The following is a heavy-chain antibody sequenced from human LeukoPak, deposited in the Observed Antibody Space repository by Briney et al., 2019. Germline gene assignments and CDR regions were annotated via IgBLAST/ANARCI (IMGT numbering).Heavy chain of an antibody. CDR1: GFTFTNYA. Sequence: EGSLRLSCAASGFTFTNYAMTWVRQAPGKGLEWVSSISASGVMTYYADSVKGRFTVSRDTSKNSLYLQMSSLTAADTAVYYCAKDRSIGTYYTFDHWGQGTLVTVSS. J-gene: IGHJ4*02. V-gene: IGHV3-23*01. D-gene: IGHD1-26*01. CDR2: ISASGVMT. CDR3: AKDRSIGTYYTFDH.